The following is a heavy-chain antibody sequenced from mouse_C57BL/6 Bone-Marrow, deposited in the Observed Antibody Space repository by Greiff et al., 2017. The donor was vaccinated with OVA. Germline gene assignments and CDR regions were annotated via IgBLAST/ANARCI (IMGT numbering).Heavy chain of an antibody. J-gene: IGHJ3*01. Sequence: EVQLQQSGPELVKPGASVKLPCKASGYTFTDYNMDWVKQSHGQGLEWIGDINPNNGGTIYNEKFKGKATLTVDKSSSTAYMELRSLTSEDTAVYYCARPSYCSNYWGALAYWGQGTLVTVSA. CDR1: GYTFTDYN. CDR2: INPNNGGT. D-gene: IGHD2-5*01. CDR3: ARPSYCSNYWGALAY. V-gene: IGHV1-18*01.